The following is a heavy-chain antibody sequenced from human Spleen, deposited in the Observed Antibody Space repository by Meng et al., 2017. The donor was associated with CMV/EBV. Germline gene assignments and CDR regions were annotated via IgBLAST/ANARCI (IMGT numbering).Heavy chain of an antibody. J-gene: IGHJ5*01. CDR3: FRGHYDRA. CDR2: ISRSSTI. CDR1: GFTFSDYN. V-gene: IGHV3-69-1*01. Sequence: GESLKISCAASGFTFSDYNMNWVRQAPGKGLEWVSHISRSSTIYYADSVKGRFTISRDNAKKSLFLQMDSLRVEDTAVYFCFRGHYDRAWGHGALVTVSS. D-gene: IGHD3-16*01.